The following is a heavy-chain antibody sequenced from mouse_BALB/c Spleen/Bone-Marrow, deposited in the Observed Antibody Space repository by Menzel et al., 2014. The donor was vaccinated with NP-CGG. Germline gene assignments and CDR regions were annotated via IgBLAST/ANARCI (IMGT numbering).Heavy chain of an antibody. J-gene: IGHJ2*01. CDR1: GYSFTSYW. CDR2: IYPGNINT. CDR3: TVSLTLYYFDY. V-gene: IGHV1-5*01. Sequence: EVKLMESGTVLARPGASVKMSCKASGYSFTSYWMHWVKQRPGQGLEWIGAIYPGNINTSYNQKFKGKAKLTAVTSASTAYMGLSSLTNEDSAVYYCTVSLTLYYFDYWGQGTTLTVSS. D-gene: IGHD5-1*01.